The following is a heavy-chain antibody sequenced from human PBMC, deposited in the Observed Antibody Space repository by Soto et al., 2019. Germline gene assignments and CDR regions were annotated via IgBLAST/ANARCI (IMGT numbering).Heavy chain of an antibody. CDR2: ISGSGGST. D-gene: IGHD1-1*01. CDR3: AKDRMANWNDGRFDP. J-gene: IGHJ5*02. CDR1: GFTFSSYA. Sequence: EVQLLESGGGLVQPGGSLRLSCAASGFTFSSYAMSWVRQAPGKGLEWVSAISGSGGSTYYADSLKGRFTISRDNSKNTQYLQMNSLRAEDTAVYYCAKDRMANWNDGRFDPWGQGTLVTVSS. V-gene: IGHV3-23*01.